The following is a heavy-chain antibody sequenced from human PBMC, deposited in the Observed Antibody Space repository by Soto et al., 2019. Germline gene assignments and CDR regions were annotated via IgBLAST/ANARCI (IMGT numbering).Heavy chain of an antibody. Sequence: QVQLGQPGAEVKKPGASVKVSCKASGYTFTGQGISWVRQAPGQGLEWMGWISGYNGNTNYAQQFHGRVTMTTDTPKSKASMELRSLRSDDTAVYYCARDGGGIGIAAIEYWGQGTLVTVSS. J-gene: IGHJ4*02. CDR1: GYTFTGQG. CDR2: ISGYNGNT. V-gene: IGHV1-18*01. CDR3: ARDGGGIGIAAIEY. D-gene: IGHD6-13*01.